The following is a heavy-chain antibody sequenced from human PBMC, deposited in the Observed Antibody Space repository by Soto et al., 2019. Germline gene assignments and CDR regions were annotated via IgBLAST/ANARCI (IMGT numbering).Heavy chain of an antibody. D-gene: IGHD3-16*01. V-gene: IGHV4-39*01. Sequence: QLQLQESGPGLVKPSEPLSLTCTVSGGSISNNNYYWGWIRQPPGKGLEWIGTIYYSGTTYFNPSLKSRVTISVDTSKNQFSLKLSSVTAADTAVYYCARGKYIWGTYEDYYYMDVWGKETTVTVSS. CDR1: GGSISNNNYY. J-gene: IGHJ6*03. CDR3: ARGKYIWGTYEDYYYMDV. CDR2: IYYSGTT.